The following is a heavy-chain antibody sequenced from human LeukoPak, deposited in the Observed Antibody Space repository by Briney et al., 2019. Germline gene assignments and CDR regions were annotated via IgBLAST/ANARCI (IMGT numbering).Heavy chain of an antibody. Sequence: GSSVKVSCKASGGTFSSYAISWVRQAPGQGPEWMGGIIPIFGTANYAQKFQGRVTITTDESTSTAYMELSSLRSEDTAVYYCARGEEGDFWSGSFDYWGQGTLVTVSS. CDR3: ARGEEGDFWSGSFDY. CDR1: GGTFSSYA. CDR2: IIPIFGTA. V-gene: IGHV1-69*05. J-gene: IGHJ4*02. D-gene: IGHD3-3*01.